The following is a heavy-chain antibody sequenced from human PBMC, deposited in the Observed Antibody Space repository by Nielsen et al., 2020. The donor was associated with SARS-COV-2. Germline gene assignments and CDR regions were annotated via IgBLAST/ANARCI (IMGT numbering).Heavy chain of an antibody. CDR3: AIDLTYGSPAHYFYQMDV. J-gene: IGHJ6*02. CDR2: LSTTGAYT. D-gene: IGHD5-24*01. CDR1: GFTFSDYY. Sequence: GESLKISCAASGFTFSDYYMSWIRQPPGKGLEWVSHLSTTGAYTTYADSVKGRFTISRDNIRDSVYLQMNGLRGDDTAVYYCAIDLTYGSPAHYFYQMDVWGQGTTVNVSS. V-gene: IGHV3-11*06.